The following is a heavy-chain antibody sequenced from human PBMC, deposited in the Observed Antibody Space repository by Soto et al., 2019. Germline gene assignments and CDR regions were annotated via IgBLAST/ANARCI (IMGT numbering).Heavy chain of an antibody. D-gene: IGHD3-10*01. J-gene: IGHJ3*02. CDR3: AEGMSTFNDAFDI. CDR1: GGTFSSYA. CDR2: INPIFGTA. V-gene: IGHV1-69*12. Sequence: QVQLVQSGAEVKKPGSSVKVSCKASGGTFSSYAISWVRQAPGQGLEWMGGINPIFGTANSAQKFQGRGTITAAESTSTAYRELSSLRSEDTAVYYCAEGMSTFNDAFDIWGQGTMVTVSS.